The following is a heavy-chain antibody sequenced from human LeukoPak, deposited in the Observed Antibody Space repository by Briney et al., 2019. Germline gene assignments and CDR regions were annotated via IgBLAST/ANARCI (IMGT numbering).Heavy chain of an antibody. Sequence: SETLSLTCTVSGGSISSSSYYWGWIRRPAGKELEWIGSIYYSGSTYYNPSLKSRVTISVDTSKNQFSLKLSSVTAADTAVYYCARRSSIYGGNSLDYWGQGTLVTVSS. CDR2: IYYSGST. CDR3: ARRSSIYGGNSLDY. D-gene: IGHD4-23*01. CDR1: GGSISSSSYY. J-gene: IGHJ4*02. V-gene: IGHV4-39*07.